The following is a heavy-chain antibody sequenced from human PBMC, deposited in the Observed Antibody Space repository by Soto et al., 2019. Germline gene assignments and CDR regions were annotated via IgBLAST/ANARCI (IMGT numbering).Heavy chain of an antibody. CDR3: RIQLWLPHVDV. CDR1: GFTFSNAW. J-gene: IGHJ6*02. D-gene: IGHD5-18*01. Sequence: GGSLRLSCAASGFTFSNAWMNWVRQAPGKGLEWVGRIKSKTDGGTTDYAAPVKGRFTISREDSKNTLYLQMNSLKTEDTAVYYCRIQLWLPHVDVWGQGTTVTVSS. CDR2: IKSKTDGGTT. V-gene: IGHV3-15*07.